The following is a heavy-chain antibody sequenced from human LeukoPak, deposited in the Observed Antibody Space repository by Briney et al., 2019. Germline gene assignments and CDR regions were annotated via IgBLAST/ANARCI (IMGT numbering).Heavy chain of an antibody. D-gene: IGHD3-22*01. J-gene: IGHJ4*02. Sequence: GGSLRLSCAASGFTFSDYYMSWIRQAPGKGLEWISYISSSGSTKYYADSVKGRFTISRDNAKKSLYLQMNSLSVEDTAVYYCARGEYYESSGYYHCDYWGQGTLVTVSS. CDR1: GFTFSDYY. V-gene: IGHV3-11*01. CDR2: ISSSGSTK. CDR3: ARGEYYESSGYYHCDY.